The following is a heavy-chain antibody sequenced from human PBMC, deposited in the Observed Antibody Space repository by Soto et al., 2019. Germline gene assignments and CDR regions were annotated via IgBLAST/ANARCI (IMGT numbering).Heavy chain of an antibody. CDR1: GYTFTSYG. CDR3: ARGGDYYYGLDV. Sequence: ASLKVSCKASGYTFTSYGVSWVRQAPGQGLEWMGWISAFNGQTNYIQKIQGRVTLTTEASTSTAYMELRSLRSDDTAVYYCARGGDYYYGLDVWGQGTTVTVSS. V-gene: IGHV1-18*01. J-gene: IGHJ6*02. CDR2: ISAFNGQT. D-gene: IGHD3-16*01.